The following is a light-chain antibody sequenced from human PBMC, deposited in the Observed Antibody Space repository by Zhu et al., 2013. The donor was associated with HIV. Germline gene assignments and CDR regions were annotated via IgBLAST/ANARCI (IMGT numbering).Light chain of an antibody. V-gene: IGLV2-14*01. Sequence: QSALTQPASVSGSPGQSITISCTRVSDDTYNFNYVSWYQQHPGKVPKLIIYDVSNRPSGVPNRFSGSKSGDTASLTISGLQAEDEADYYCSSYIRRSAFVAFGGGTKLTVL. CDR1: SDDTYNFNY. CDR3: SSYIRRSAFVA. CDR2: DVS. J-gene: IGLJ2*01.